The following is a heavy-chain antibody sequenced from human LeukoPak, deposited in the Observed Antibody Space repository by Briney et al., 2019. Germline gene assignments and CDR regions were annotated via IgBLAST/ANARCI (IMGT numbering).Heavy chain of an antibody. CDR1: GFTFSSYA. Sequence: PGGSLRLSCVASGFTFSSYAMSWVRQAPGKGLEWVSAISGSGGSTYYADSVKGRFTISRDNSKNTLYLQMNSLRAEDTAVYYCAKDGITIFGVVIDYFDYWGQGTLVTVSS. D-gene: IGHD3-3*01. J-gene: IGHJ4*02. V-gene: IGHV3-23*01. CDR2: ISGSGGST. CDR3: AKDGITIFGVVIDYFDY.